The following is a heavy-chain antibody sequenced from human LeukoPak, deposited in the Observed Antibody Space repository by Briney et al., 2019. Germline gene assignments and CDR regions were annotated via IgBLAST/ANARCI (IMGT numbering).Heavy chain of an antibody. D-gene: IGHD2-15*01. CDR3: ARDWVYCSGGSCYASAFDI. V-gene: IGHV4-4*02. Sequence: PSGTLSLTCAVSGGSISSSNWWSWVRQPPGKGLEWIGEIYHSGSTNYNPSLKSRVTISVDTSKNQFSLKLSSVTAADTAVYYCARDWVYCSGGSCYASAFDIWGQGTMVTVSS. J-gene: IGHJ3*02. CDR2: IYHSGST. CDR1: GGSISSSNW.